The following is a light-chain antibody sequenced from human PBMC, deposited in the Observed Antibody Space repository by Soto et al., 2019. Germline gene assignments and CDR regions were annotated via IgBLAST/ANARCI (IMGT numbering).Light chain of an antibody. CDR3: QQFGSSPLT. V-gene: IGKV3-20*01. CDR1: QSVSSY. Sequence: EIVLTQSPATLSLSPGERATLSCRASQSVSSYLAWYQQKPGQAPRLLIYDASNRATGIPDRFSGSGSGTDFTLTISRLESEDFAVYYCQQFGSSPLTFGGGTEVEIK. CDR2: DAS. J-gene: IGKJ4*01.